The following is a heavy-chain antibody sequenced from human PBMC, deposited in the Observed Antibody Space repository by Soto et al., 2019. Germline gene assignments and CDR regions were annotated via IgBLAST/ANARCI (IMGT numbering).Heavy chain of an antibody. CDR2: ISYDGNKE. CDR1: GFIFGTYG. Sequence: QVLLVESGGGVVQPGRSLRLSCSASGFIFGTYGMDWVRQAPGKGLEWVALISYDGNKEFYADSVKGRFTISRDNSRNTLYLLMNSLKPEDTAMYYCAKETATSVDYYYFYGLDVWGPGTTVSVSS. D-gene: IGHD1-1*01. CDR3: AKETATSVDYYYFYGLDV. J-gene: IGHJ6*02. V-gene: IGHV3-30*18.